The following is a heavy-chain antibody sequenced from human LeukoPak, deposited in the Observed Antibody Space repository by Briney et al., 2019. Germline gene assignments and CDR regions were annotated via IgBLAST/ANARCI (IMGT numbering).Heavy chain of an antibody. CDR1: GGTFNNYA. Sequence: SVKVSCKASGGTFNNYAVSWVRQAPGQGLEWMGRINPILDIANYAHEFQGRVTITADKSTSTAYMELRSLRSDDTAVYYCARWGFSSTNCYDYWGQGTLVTVSS. V-gene: IGHV1-69*04. CDR3: ARWGFSSTNCYDY. CDR2: INPILDIA. D-gene: IGHD2-2*01. J-gene: IGHJ4*02.